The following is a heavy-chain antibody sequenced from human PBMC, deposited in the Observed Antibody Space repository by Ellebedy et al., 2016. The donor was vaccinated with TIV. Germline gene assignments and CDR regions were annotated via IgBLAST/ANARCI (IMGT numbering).Heavy chain of an antibody. CDR1: GYTFTGNY. CDR3: ARDMGELLSTSWAY. V-gene: IGHV1-2*02. Sequence: AASVKVSCKASGYTFTGNYLYWVRQAPGQGLEWMGWINPKSGGTKYAQKFQGRVTMTRDTSISTAYMELSRLRSDDTAVYYCARDMGELLSTSWAYWGQGTLVTVSS. CDR2: INPKSGGT. D-gene: IGHD1-26*01. J-gene: IGHJ4*02.